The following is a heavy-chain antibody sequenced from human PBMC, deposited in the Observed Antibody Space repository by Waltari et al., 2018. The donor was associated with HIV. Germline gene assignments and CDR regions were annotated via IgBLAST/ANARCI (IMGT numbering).Heavy chain of an antibody. J-gene: IGHJ4*02. Sequence: QVQLVQSGAEVKKPGASVKVSCTASGYSFTSYGISWVRQAPGQGLVLMGSMSPYNGDTNYAQKCRGRGNMTTDTSSSTAYMEVRSLRSDDTAVYYCARPVTHCSGGTCNRNGFDYWGQGTLVTVSS. D-gene: IGHD2-15*01. V-gene: IGHV1-18*01. CDR2: MSPYNGDT. CDR3: ARPVTHCSGGTCNRNGFDY. CDR1: GYSFTSYG.